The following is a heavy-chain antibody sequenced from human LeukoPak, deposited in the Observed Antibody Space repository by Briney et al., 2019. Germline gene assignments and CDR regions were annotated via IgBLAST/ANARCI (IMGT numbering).Heavy chain of an antibody. CDR1: GGSVSSGSYY. J-gene: IGHJ5*02. V-gene: IGHV4-61*02. CDR3: ARGRRHSGYILSDWFDP. Sequence: SETLSLTCTVSGGSVSSGSYYWRWIRQPAGKGLEWIGRIHSNGGTTYNPSLKSRVTMSLDTSKSHFSLKLSSVTAADTAVYYCARGRRHSGYILSDWFDPWGQGILVALSS. CDR2: IHSNGGT. D-gene: IGHD6-25*01.